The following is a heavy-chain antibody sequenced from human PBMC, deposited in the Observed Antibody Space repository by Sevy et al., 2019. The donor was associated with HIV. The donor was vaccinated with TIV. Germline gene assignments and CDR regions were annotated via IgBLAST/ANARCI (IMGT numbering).Heavy chain of an antibody. CDR3: ARDGGCSSTSCLLCFDC. J-gene: IGHJ4*02. V-gene: IGHV3-21*01. Sequence: GGSLRLSCAASGFTFSSYTMNWVRQAPGKGLEWVSSITGGSSYIYYADSVKGRFTISGDNAKNSLYLQMNSRGAEDTAVYYCARDGGCSSTSCLLCFDCWGQGSLVTVSS. D-gene: IGHD2-2*01. CDR1: GFTFSSYT. CDR2: ITGGSSYI.